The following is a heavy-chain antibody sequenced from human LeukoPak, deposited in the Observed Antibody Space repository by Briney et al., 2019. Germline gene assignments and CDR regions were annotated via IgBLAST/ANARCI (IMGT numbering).Heavy chain of an antibody. CDR2: IYHNGIT. CDR1: GGSISNFNW. CDR3: ARELATINGPYFES. D-gene: IGHD5-24*01. J-gene: IGHJ4*02. V-gene: IGHV4-4*02. Sequence: SETLSLTCTVSGGSISNFNWWNWVRQSPGKGLEWVGQIYHNGITNYNPSLKSRLTISVDKSRNHFSLNLTSVTAADTAVYFCARELATINGPYFESWGQGTLVTVSS.